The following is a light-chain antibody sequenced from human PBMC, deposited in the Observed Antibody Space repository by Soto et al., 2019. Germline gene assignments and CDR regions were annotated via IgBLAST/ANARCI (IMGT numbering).Light chain of an antibody. CDR3: SSYAGSTNFV. CDR1: SGDVGGHDY. Sequence: QSALTQPPSASGSPGQSVTISCTGTSGDVGGHDYVSWYQQHPGKAPRLIIYDVYKRPSGVPDRFSGSKSVNTASLTVSGLKAEDEADYYCSSYAGSTNFVFGGGTKLTVL. CDR2: DVY. V-gene: IGLV2-8*01. J-gene: IGLJ2*01.